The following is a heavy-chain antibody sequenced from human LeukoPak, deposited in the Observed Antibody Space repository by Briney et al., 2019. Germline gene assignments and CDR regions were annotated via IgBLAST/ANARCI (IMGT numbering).Heavy chain of an antibody. CDR2: ISAYNGNT. CDR3: ARDGSIAVAGAYYYGMDV. CDR1: GYTFTSYG. V-gene: IGHV1-18*01. Sequence: GASVKVSCKASGYTFTSYGISWVRQALGQGLEWMGWISAYNGNTNYAQKLQGRVTMTTDTSTSTAYMELRSLRSDDTAVYYCARDGSIAVAGAYYYGMDVWGQGTTVTVSS. D-gene: IGHD6-19*01. J-gene: IGHJ6*02.